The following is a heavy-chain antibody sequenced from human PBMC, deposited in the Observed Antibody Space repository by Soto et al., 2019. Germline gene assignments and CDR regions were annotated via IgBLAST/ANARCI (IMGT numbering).Heavy chain of an antibody. CDR1: GFSLTTSAAV. CDR2: IFGHGNE. Sequence: QITLKASGPALVKPTQTLRVTCSFSGFSLTTSAAVVVWIRQAPGKTLEWLAGIFGHGNEKYRPSLKNRLTITKETSKRKVVLTMTNVDPLDTATYYCAHISYSGPYYFDSWGQGSLVNVYS. CDR3: AHISYSGPYYFDS. J-gene: IGHJ4*02. D-gene: IGHD1-26*01. V-gene: IGHV2-5*06.